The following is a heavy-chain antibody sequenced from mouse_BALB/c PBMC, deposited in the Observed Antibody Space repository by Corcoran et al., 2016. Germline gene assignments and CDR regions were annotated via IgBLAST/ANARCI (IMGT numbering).Heavy chain of an antibody. CDR1: GYTFSSYW. D-gene: IGHD1-1*01. Sequence: QVQLQQSGAELMKPGASVKISCKATGYTFSSYWIEWVKQRPGHGLEWIGEILPGSGSTNYNEKFKGKATFTADTSSNTAYMQLSSLTSEDSAVYYCASLLRGAWFAYWGQGTLVTVSA. CDR3: ASLLRGAWFAY. V-gene: IGHV1-9*01. CDR2: ILPGSGST. J-gene: IGHJ3*01.